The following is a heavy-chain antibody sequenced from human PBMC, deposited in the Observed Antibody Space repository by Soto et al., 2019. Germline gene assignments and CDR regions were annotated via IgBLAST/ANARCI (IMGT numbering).Heavy chain of an antibody. D-gene: IGHD3-3*01. J-gene: IGHJ5*02. CDR3: ARLGAVGTFGVVRKYNWFDP. CDR1: GYTFTSYG. V-gene: IGHV1-18*04. CDR2: ISAYNGNT. Sequence: QVQLVQSGAEVKKPGASVKVSCKASGYTFTSYGISWVRQAPGQGLEWMGWISAYNGNTNYAQKLQGRVTMTTDTSTSTAYMELRSLRSDDTAVYYCARLGAVGTFGVVRKYNWFDPWGQGTLVTVSS.